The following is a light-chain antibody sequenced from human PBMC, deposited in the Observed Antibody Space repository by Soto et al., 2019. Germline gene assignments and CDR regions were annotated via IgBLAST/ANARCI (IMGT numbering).Light chain of an antibody. CDR3: GAEHGNAHNYMTV. V-gene: IGLV9-49*03. CDR2: VGTGVIVE. CDR1: SGYSNYK. J-gene: IGLJ2*01. Sequence: QSVLTQPTSASASLGASVTLTCTLSSGYSNYKVDWYQQRPGKGHRLEMRVGTGVIVEYKGDGIPDRFAVLGSGLNRYLNFKNIPEEDEGDYGCGAEHGNAHNYMTVFGGGTKLTVL.